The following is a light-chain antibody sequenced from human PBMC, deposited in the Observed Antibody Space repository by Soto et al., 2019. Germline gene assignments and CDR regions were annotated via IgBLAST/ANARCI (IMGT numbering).Light chain of an antibody. V-gene: IGKV3-15*01. CDR1: QSVRHN. CDR3: QQSNNWPYT. Sequence: EIVMTQSPATLSVSPGERATLSCRASQSVRHNLAWYQQKPGQAPRLLIYGAFTRATDIPARFSGSGSGTEFTLTISSLQSEDFAVYYCQQSNNWPYTFGQGTKVDIK. J-gene: IGKJ2*01. CDR2: GAF.